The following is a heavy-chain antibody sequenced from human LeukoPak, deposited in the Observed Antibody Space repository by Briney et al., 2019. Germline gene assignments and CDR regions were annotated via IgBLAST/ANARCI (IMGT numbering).Heavy chain of an antibody. CDR3: AKLSSSWYPRGY. D-gene: IGHD6-13*01. CDR2: ISGSGGST. Sequence: GGSLRLSCAASGFTFSSYAMSWVRQASGKGLEWVSAISGSGGSTYYADSVKGRFTISRDNSKNTLYLQMDSLRAEDTAVYYCAKLSSSWYPRGYWGQGTLVTVSS. J-gene: IGHJ4*02. V-gene: IGHV3-23*01. CDR1: GFTFSSYA.